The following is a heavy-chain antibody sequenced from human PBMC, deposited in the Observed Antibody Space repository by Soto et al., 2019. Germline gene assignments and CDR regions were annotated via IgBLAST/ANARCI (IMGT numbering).Heavy chain of an antibody. V-gene: IGHV3-23*01. J-gene: IGHJ4*02. D-gene: IGHD3-10*01. CDR3: AKLASGSYYTVVD. CDR2: ISNSGGTT. Sequence: QSGGSLRLSCAASAFTFSSYAMSWVRQAPGKGLEWVSFISNSGGTTYYADSVRGRFTISRDNSKNTLFLQMNSLRVEDTAVYYCAKLASGSYYTVVDWGQGTLVTVSS. CDR1: AFTFSSYA.